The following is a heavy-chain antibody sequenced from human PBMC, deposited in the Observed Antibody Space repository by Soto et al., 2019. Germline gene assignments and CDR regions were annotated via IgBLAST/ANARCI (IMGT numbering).Heavy chain of an antibody. CDR2: INHSGST. Sequence: QVQLQQWGAGLLKPSETLSLTCAVYGGSFSGYYWSWIRQPPGKGLEWIGEINHSGSTNYNPSLKSRVTIPVDASKNQFSLELGSVTAADTAVYYCARGSITIFGVKADRPGQDWYFDLWGRGTLVTVSS. V-gene: IGHV4-34*01. D-gene: IGHD3-3*01. CDR1: GGSFSGYY. CDR3: ARGSITIFGVKADRPGQDWYFDL. J-gene: IGHJ2*01.